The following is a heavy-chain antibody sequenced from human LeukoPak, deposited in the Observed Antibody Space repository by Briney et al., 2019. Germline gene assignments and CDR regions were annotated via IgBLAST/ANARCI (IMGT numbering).Heavy chain of an antibody. D-gene: IGHD3-3*01. J-gene: IGHJ6*02. V-gene: IGHV3-33*06. Sequence: GGSLRLSCAASGFTFSSYDMPWVRQAPGKGLEWVAVIWYDGSNKYYADSVKGRFTISRDNSKNTLYLQMNSLRAEDTAVYYCAKIEYYDFWSGQNYYYGMDVWGQGTTVTVSS. CDR1: GFTFSSYD. CDR2: IWYDGSNK. CDR3: AKIEYYDFWSGQNYYYGMDV.